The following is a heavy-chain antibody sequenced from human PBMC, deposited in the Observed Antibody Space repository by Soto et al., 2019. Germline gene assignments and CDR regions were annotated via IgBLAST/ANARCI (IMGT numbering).Heavy chain of an antibody. V-gene: IGHV4-39*01. CDR3: ARFAVASVIYYYGMDV. Sequence: PSETLSLTCTVSGGSISSSSYYWGWIRQPPGKGLEWIGSIYYSGSTYYNPSLKSRVTISVDTSKNQFSLKLSSVTAADTAVYYCARFAVASVIYYYGMDVWGKGTRVTVPS. CDR1: GGSISSSSYY. D-gene: IGHD3-10*01. J-gene: IGHJ6*04. CDR2: IYYSGST.